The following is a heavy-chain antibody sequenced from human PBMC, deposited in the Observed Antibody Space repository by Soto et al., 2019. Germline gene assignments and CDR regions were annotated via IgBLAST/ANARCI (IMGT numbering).Heavy chain of an antibody. CDR2: ISYDGSNK. Sequence: QVQLVESGGGVVQPGRSLRLSCAASGFTFSSYGMHWVRQAPGKGLEWVAVISYDGSNKYYADSVKGRFTISRDNSKNTLYLQMNSLRAEDTAVYYCAKEDIAAAATHFYYWGQGTLVTVSS. V-gene: IGHV3-30*18. CDR3: AKEDIAAAATHFYY. J-gene: IGHJ4*02. D-gene: IGHD6-13*01. CDR1: GFTFSSYG.